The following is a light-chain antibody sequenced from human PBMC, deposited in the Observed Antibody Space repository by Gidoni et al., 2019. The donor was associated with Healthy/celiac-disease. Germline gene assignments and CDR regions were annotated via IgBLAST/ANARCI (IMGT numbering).Light chain of an antibody. J-gene: IGKJ2*01. CDR1: QSVSSN. CDR3: QQYNNWPQT. V-gene: IGKV3-15*01. CDR2: GAS. Sequence: EIFITQSPATLSVFPGQRVTLSCRASQSVSSNLAWYQQKPGQAPRRLIYGASTRATGIPARFSGSGSGTEFTLTISSLQSEDFAVYYCQQYNNWPQTFGQGTKLEIK.